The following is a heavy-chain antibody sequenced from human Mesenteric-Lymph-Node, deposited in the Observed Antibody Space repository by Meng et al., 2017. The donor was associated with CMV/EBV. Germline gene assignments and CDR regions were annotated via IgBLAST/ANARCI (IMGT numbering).Heavy chain of an antibody. CDR3: ARHDTVASPFAY. J-gene: IGHJ4*02. CDR1: GVSISGNTFY. V-gene: IGHV4-39*01. Sequence: VSGVSISGNTFYWAWIRQPPGKGLEWIATISYSGSTYYNPSLKRRATLSVDTSNNEFSLRLNSMTAADTGVYYCARHDTVASPFAYWGQGTLVTVSS. D-gene: IGHD6-19*01. CDR2: ISYSGST.